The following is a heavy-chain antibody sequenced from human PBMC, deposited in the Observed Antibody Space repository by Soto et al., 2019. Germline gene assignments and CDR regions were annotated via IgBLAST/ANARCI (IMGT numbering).Heavy chain of an antibody. CDR2: LLHSGTT. D-gene: IGHD6-19*01. CDR1: GDSISSPKW. Sequence: QVQLQESGPGLVKPSGTLSLTCAVSGDSISSPKWWTWLRQPPGKGLEWIGDLLHSGTTNYNPSLKSRVILSVDKSQNPFSLSLTSAPAAATAIYYCAYSSGWYRHDVWGQGTSVTVSS. J-gene: IGHJ3*01. CDR3: AYSSGWYRHDV. V-gene: IGHV4-4*02.